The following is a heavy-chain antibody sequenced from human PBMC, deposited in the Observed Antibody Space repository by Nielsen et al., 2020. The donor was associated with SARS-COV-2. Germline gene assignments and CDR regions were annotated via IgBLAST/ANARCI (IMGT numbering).Heavy chain of an antibody. CDR1: GYTFTSYA. Sequence: ASVKVSCKASGYTFTSYAMHWVRQAPGQRLEWMGRINAGNGNTKYSQKFQGRVTITRDTSASTAYMELSSLRSEDTAVYYCARRRASSGFDYWGQGTLVTVSS. CDR3: ARRRASSGFDY. D-gene: IGHD3-22*01. CDR2: INAGNGNT. V-gene: IGHV1-3*01. J-gene: IGHJ4*02.